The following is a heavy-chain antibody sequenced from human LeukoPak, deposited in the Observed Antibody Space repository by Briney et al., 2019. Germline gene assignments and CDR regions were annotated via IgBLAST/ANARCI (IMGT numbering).Heavy chain of an antibody. CDR1: GGSISSSSYY. CDR3: ARHQLYSSGWYRPANYFDY. V-gene: IGHV4-39*01. D-gene: IGHD6-19*01. J-gene: IGHJ4*02. CDR2: IYYSGST. Sequence: PSETLSLTCTVSGGSISSSSYYWGWLRQPPGKGLEWIGSIYYSGSTYYNPSLKSRVTISVDTSKNQFSLKLSSVTAADTAVYYCARHQLYSSGWYRPANYFDYWGQGTLVTVSS.